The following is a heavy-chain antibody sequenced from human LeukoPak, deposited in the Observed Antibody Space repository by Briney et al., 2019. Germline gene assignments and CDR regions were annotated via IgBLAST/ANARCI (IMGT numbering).Heavy chain of an antibody. J-gene: IGHJ4*02. Sequence: SETLSLTCTVSGYSISSGYYWGWIRQPPGKGLEWIGSIYHSGSTYYNPSLKSRVTISVDTSKNQFSLKLSSVTAADAAVYYCARHSYYDILTGYYFGFDYWGQGTLVTVSS. CDR1: GYSISSGYY. CDR2: IYHSGST. CDR3: ARHSYYDILTGYYFGFDY. D-gene: IGHD3-9*01. V-gene: IGHV4-38-2*02.